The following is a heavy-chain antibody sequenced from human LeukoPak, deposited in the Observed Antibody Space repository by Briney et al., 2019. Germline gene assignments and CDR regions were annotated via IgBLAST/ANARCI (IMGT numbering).Heavy chain of an antibody. Sequence: GGSLRLSCAASAFTFSNYGMHWVRQAPGKGLEWVSYISSSSSTIYYADSVKGRFTISRDNAKNSLYLQMNSLRAEDTAVYYCARSYYDFWSGYYQILFDYWGQGTLVTVSS. D-gene: IGHD3-3*01. CDR3: ARSYYDFWSGYYQILFDY. CDR1: AFTFSNYG. J-gene: IGHJ4*02. CDR2: ISSSSSTI. V-gene: IGHV3-48*01.